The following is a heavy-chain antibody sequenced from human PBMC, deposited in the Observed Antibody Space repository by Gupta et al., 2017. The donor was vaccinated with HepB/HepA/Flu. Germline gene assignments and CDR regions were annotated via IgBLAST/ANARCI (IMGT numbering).Heavy chain of an antibody. Sequence: EVQLVESGGDLVQPGGSWRLSCAGSGFTFNVHYINWVRQAPGKGLEWVAIINPGGSDKQYVDSVKGRFTISRDNAKNSVYLQMDSLRAEDTAVYYCASWGGNSHYWGQGTLVTVSS. CDR3: ASWGGNSHY. D-gene: IGHD3-16*01. J-gene: IGHJ4*02. V-gene: IGHV3-7*01. CDR2: INPGGSDK. CDR1: GFTFNVHY.